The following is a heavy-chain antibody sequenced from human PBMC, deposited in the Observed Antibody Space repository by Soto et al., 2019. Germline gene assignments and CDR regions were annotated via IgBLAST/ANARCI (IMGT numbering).Heavy chain of an antibody. D-gene: IGHD3-22*01. CDR2: IVPIFGTA. CDR3: ARERISYYYDSSGYCFND. V-gene: IGHV1-69*06. CDR1: GGTFSSYA. J-gene: IGHJ4*02. Sequence: ASVKVSCKASGGTFSSYAISWVRQAPGQGLEWMGGIVPIFGTANYAQKFQGRVTITADKSTSTAYMGLSSLRSEDTAVYYCARERISYYYDSSGYCFNDWGQGTLVTVSS.